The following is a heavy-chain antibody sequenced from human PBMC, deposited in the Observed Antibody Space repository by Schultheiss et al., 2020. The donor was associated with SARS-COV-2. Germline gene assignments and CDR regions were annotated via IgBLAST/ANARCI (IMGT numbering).Heavy chain of an antibody. D-gene: IGHD5-18*01. V-gene: IGHV4-59*08. CDR2: IHYSGST. CDR3: ASIGQLGFDY. J-gene: IGHJ4*02. CDR1: GGSISSHS. Sequence: GSLRLSCTVSGGSISSHSWSWIRQPPGKGLEWIGYIHYSGSTNYNPSLKSRVTISVDTSKNQFSLKLSSVTAADTAVYYCASIGQLGFDYWGQGTLVTVSS.